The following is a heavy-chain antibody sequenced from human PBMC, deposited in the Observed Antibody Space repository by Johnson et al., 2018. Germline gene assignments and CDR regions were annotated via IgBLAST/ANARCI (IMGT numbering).Heavy chain of an antibody. D-gene: IGHD5-12*01. J-gene: IGHJ6*02. Sequence: EQLLESGAEVKKPGSSVKVSCKASGGTFSSYAISWVRQAPGQGLEWMGGIIPIFGTANYAQKFQGRVTITADESTSTAYMELSSLRSEDTAVYYWARDWGGGYGGYYGMDVWGQGTTVTVSS. V-gene: IGHV1-69*01. CDR3: ARDWGGGYGGYYGMDV. CDR2: IIPIFGTA. CDR1: GGTFSSYA.